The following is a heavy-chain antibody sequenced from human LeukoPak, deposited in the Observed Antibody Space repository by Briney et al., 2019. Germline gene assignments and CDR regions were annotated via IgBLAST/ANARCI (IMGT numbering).Heavy chain of an antibody. CDR3: ARHGRGNYYDSSGYYGPVVY. CDR1: GYSFTSYW. D-gene: IGHD3-22*01. V-gene: IGHV5-51*01. CDR2: IYPGDSDT. J-gene: IGHJ4*02. Sequence: GESLKISCKGSGYSFTSYWIGWVRQMPGKGLEWMGIIYPGDSDTRYSPSFQDQVTISADKSISTAYLQWSSLKASDTAMYYCARHGRGNYYDSSGYYGPVVYWGQGTLVTVSS.